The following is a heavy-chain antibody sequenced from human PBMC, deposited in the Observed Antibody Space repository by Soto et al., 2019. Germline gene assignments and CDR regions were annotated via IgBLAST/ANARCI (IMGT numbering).Heavy chain of an antibody. J-gene: IGHJ5*02. CDR3: ARSGQVGNWFDP. CDR1: GYPFTSYD. D-gene: IGHD3-3*01. Sequence: QGQLVQSGAEVKKPGASVKVSRKASGYPFTSYDINWVRQATGQGLEWMGWMNPNSGNTGNAQKFQGRVTMTRNTSISTAYMELSSLRSEDTAVYYCARSGQVGNWFDPWGQGTLVTVSS. V-gene: IGHV1-8*01. CDR2: MNPNSGNT.